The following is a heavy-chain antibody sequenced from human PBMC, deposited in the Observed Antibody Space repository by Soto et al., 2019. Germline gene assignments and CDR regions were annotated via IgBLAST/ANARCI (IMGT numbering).Heavy chain of an antibody. CDR2: INPNSGGT. V-gene: IGHV1-2*04. CDR3: ARGVGYCSGGSCFYWFDP. Sequence: ASGKVSCKASGYTFTGYYMHWVRQAPGQGLEWMGWINPNSGGTNYAQKFQGWVTMTRDTSISTAYMELSRLRSDDTAVYYCARGVGYCSGGSCFYWFDPWGQGILVTV. D-gene: IGHD2-15*01. CDR1: GYTFTGYY. J-gene: IGHJ5*02.